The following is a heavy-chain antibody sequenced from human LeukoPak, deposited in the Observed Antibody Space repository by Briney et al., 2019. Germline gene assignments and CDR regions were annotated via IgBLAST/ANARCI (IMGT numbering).Heavy chain of an antibody. CDR3: AKGVGSGWYPGFDP. J-gene: IGHJ5*02. CDR1: GFTFSSYG. CDR2: ISGSGGST. V-gene: IGHV3-23*01. D-gene: IGHD6-19*01. Sequence: PGRSLRLSCAASGFTFSSYGMHWVRQAPGKGLEWVSAISGSGGSTYYADSVKGRFTISRDNSKNTLYLQMNSLRAEDTAVYYCAKGVGSGWYPGFDPWGQGTLVTVSS.